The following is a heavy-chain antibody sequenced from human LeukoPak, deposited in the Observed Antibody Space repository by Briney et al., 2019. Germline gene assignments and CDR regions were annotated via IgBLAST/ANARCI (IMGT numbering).Heavy chain of an antibody. D-gene: IGHD1-26*01. V-gene: IGHV4-38-2*02. CDR1: GYSISSGYY. J-gene: IGHJ1*01. CDR2: IYHSGST. CDR3: SGELTFQH. Sequence: SETLSLTCTVSGYSISSGYYWGWIRQSPGKGLEWIGSIYHSGSTYYNPSLKSRVTISVDTSKNQFSLKLSSVTAADTAVYYCSGELTFQHWGQGTLVTVSS.